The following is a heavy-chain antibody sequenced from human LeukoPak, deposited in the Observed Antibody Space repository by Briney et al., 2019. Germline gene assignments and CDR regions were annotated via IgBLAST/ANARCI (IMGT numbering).Heavy chain of an antibody. V-gene: IGHV4-61*01. CDR2: IYYNGIA. J-gene: IGHJ4*02. CDR3: ARDNIAAAGTSVY. D-gene: IGHD6-13*01. CDR1: GGSVNSGSYY. Sequence: SETLSLTCTVSGGSVNSGSYYWSWIRLPPGKGLEWTGYIYYNGIANYNPSLKSRVTISLDTPKNQFSLKLTSVTAADTAVYYCARDNIAAAGTSVYWGQGTLVTVSS.